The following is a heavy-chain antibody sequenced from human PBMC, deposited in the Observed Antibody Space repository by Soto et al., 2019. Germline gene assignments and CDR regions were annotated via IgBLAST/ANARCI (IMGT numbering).Heavy chain of an antibody. D-gene: IGHD6-13*01. V-gene: IGHV3-7*01. CDR2: IKQDGSEK. Sequence: PGGSLRLSCAASGFTFSGYWMSWVRRAPGKGLEWVANIKQDGSEKYYVDSVKGRFTISRDNAKNSLYLQMNSLRAEDTAVYYCSRYTRFLAGFYYWGQGSLVTVSS. CDR1: GFTFSGYW. CDR3: SRYTRFLAGFYY. J-gene: IGHJ4*02.